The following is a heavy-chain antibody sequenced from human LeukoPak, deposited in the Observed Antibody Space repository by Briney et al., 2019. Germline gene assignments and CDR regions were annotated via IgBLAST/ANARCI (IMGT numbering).Heavy chain of an antibody. J-gene: IGHJ5*02. CDR3: ARVTHTELSTWFDP. D-gene: IGHD5-18*01. V-gene: IGHV1-69*13. Sequence: SVKVPCKASGGTFSSYAISWVRQAPGQGLEWMGGIIPIFGTANYAQKFQGRVTITADESTTTAYMELSSLRSEDTAVYYCARVTHTELSTWFDPWGQGTLVTVSS. CDR2: IIPIFGTA. CDR1: GGTFSSYA.